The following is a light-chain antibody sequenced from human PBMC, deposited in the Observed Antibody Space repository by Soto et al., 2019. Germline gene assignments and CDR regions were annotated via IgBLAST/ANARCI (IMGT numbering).Light chain of an antibody. CDR2: GAS. Sequence: EIAMTQSPVTLSASPGERVTLSCRASQSVNINLAWYRQRPGQAPRVLIYGASNRASGIPDRFSGSGSGTDFTLTISSLEPDDFALYYCQQYKDWPPLTFGGGTRVEIK. CDR1: QSVNIN. J-gene: IGKJ4*01. V-gene: IGKV3D-15*01. CDR3: QQYKDWPPLT.